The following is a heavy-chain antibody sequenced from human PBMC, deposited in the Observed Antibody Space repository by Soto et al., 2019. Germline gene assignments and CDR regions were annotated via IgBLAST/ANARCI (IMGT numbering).Heavy chain of an antibody. CDR2: IIPIIGAP. CDR3: PLGATVFTRYGMDV. Sequence: QVQLVQSGAEVKKPGSSVKVSCKASGGSFSSYSISWVRQAPGQGLEWMGSIIPIIGAPNYAQKFQGRVTTTAANPTSTAYLELSSLRSEDTAVYYCPLGATVFTRYGMDVWGQGTTVTVSS. V-gene: IGHV1-69*08. CDR1: GGSFSSYS. J-gene: IGHJ6*02. D-gene: IGHD1-1*01.